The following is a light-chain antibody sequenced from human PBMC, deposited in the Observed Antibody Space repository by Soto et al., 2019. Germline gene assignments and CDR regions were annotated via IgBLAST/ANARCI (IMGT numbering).Light chain of an antibody. J-gene: IGKJ1*01. Sequence: GESGTITCRASQVISTSLAWYQVKPVKAPKLLIYDASSLQTGVPSRFSGSGSGTDFSLTISSLQPEDFATYYCQQSYSTPPWTFGQGTKVDIK. CDR2: DAS. CDR3: QQSYSTPPWT. V-gene: IGKV1-39*01. CDR1: QVISTS.